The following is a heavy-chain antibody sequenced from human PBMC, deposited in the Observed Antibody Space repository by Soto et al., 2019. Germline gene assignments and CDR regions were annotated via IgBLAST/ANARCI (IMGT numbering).Heavy chain of an antibody. D-gene: IGHD2-21*02. V-gene: IGHV2-5*02. Sequence: QITLKESGPTLVKPTQTLTLTCTFSGFSLSTGGMGVGWIRQPPGKALEWLALIYWDGDRRYRPSLMSRLTIAKDTSKNQVVLTMANMAPVDTATYYCVHSRCGGDCLQSSSSHYYYGMDIWGQGTTVTVSS. CDR3: VHSRCGGDCLQSSSSHYYYGMDI. J-gene: IGHJ6*02. CDR2: IYWDGDR. CDR1: GFSLSTGGMG.